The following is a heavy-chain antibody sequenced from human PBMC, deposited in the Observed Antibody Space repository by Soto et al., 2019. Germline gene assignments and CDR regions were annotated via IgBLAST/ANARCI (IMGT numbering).Heavy chain of an antibody. CDR3: ARAPCYYVSTIDY. V-gene: IGHV3-48*01. CDR2: ISSSSSTI. D-gene: IGHD3-10*01. CDR1: GFTFSNYN. J-gene: IGHJ4*02. Sequence: EVQLVESGGGLVQPGGSLRLSCAASGFTFSNYNMKWVRQAPGKGLERVSYISSSSSTIYYADSVKGRFTISRDNAKNSLYLQMNYLRAEDSAVYYCARAPCYYVSTIDYWGQGSLVTVSS.